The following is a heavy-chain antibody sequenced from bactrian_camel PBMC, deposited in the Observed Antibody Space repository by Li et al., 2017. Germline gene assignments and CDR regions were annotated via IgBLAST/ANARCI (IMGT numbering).Heavy chain of an antibody. CDR2: VYGAGTEP. CDR3: AAELGDSGYCVPGGLVFGY. CDR1: GYIYENYC. D-gene: IGHD2*01. J-gene: IGHJ6*01. V-gene: IGHV3S6*01. Sequence: HVQLVESGGGSVQAGGSLRLSCLGSGYIYENYCMGWFRQVPGKQREADAGVYGAGTEPFYVDSVKGRFTISRDIGKNTVHLQMNSLKTEDTAMYYCAAELGDSGYCVPGGLVFGYWDQGTQVTVS.